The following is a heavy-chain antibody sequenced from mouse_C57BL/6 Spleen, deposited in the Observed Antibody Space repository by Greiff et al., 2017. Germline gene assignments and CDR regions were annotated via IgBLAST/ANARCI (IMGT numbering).Heavy chain of an antibody. V-gene: IGHV1-4*01. J-gene: IGHJ1*03. CDR2: INPSSGYT. Sequence: QVQLQQSGAELARPGASVKMSCKASGYTFTSYTMHWVKRRPGQGLEWIGYINPSSGYTKYNQKFKDKATLTADKSSSTAYMQLSRLTSEDSAVYYCAREESTMVTHWYFDVWGTGTTVTVSS. D-gene: IGHD2-2*01. CDR1: GYTFTSYT. CDR3: AREESTMVTHWYFDV.